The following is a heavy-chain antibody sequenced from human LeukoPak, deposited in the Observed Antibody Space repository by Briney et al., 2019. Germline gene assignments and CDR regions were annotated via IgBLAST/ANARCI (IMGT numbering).Heavy chain of an antibody. CDR3: ARDLPYQLLPYYFDY. V-gene: IGHV3-30*02. Sequence: GGSLRLSCAASGFTFSSYGMHWVRQAPGKGLEWVAFIRYDGSNKYYADSVKGRFTISRDNSKNTLYLQMNSLRAEDTAVYYCARDLPYQLLPYYFDYWGQGTLVTVSS. J-gene: IGHJ4*02. D-gene: IGHD2-2*01. CDR1: GFTFSSYG. CDR2: IRYDGSNK.